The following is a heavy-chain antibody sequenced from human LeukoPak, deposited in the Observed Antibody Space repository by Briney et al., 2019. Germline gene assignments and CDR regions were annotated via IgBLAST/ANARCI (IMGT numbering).Heavy chain of an antibody. J-gene: IGHJ6*03. D-gene: IGHD6-6*01. CDR1: GGTFSSYA. CDR3: ARGITSSSSYYYYYFMDV. V-gene: IGHV1-69*01. Sequence: SVKVSCKASGGTFSSYAISWVRQAPGRGLEWMGGIIPVFGTATYAQKFQGRVTIAADESTSTAYMELSSLRSEDTAVYYCARGITSSSSYYYYYFMDVWGKGTTVTVSS. CDR2: IIPVFGTA.